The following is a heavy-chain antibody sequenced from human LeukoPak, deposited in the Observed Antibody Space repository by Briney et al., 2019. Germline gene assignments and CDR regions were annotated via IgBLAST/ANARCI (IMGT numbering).Heavy chain of an antibody. CDR1: GFSFISYG. Sequence: GGSLRLSCAASGFSFISYGMHWVRQAPGKGLEWVGVISDDGRSKDYADSVKGRFTISRDNCKDTLYLQMNSLRAEDTAVYYCAKRPSDYGDYVSYFDYWGRGTLVTVSS. D-gene: IGHD4-17*01. J-gene: IGHJ4*02. CDR2: ISDDGRSK. V-gene: IGHV3-30*18. CDR3: AKRPSDYGDYVSYFDY.